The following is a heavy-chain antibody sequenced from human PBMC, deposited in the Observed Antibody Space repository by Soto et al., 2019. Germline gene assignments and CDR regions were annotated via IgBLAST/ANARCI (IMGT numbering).Heavy chain of an antibody. CDR2: ISGSGGST. CDR3: AKGTYYYDSSGYKY. J-gene: IGHJ4*02. Sequence: EVQLLESGGGLVQPGGSLRLSCAASGFTFSSYAMSWVRQAPGKGLEWVSAISGSGGSTYYADSVKGRFTISRDNSKNTLDLQMNSLRAEDTAVYYCAKGTYYYDSSGYKYWGQGTLVTVSS. D-gene: IGHD3-22*01. V-gene: IGHV3-23*01. CDR1: GFTFSSYA.